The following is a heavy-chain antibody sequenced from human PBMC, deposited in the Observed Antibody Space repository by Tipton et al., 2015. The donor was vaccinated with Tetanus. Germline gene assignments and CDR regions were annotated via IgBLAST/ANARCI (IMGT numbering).Heavy chain of an antibody. V-gene: IGHV3-11*01. J-gene: IGHJ4*02. Sequence: GSLRLSCAASGFTFSDRYMAWIRQAPGKGLEWISYISGSGSSIFHADSVKGRFSISRDNAKNALYLQMNSLTAEDTAVYYCTTDSLNYYDSTGYYFYWGQGTRVTVSS. D-gene: IGHD3-22*01. CDR2: ISGSGSSI. CDR3: TTDSLNYYDSTGYYFY. CDR1: GFTFSDRY.